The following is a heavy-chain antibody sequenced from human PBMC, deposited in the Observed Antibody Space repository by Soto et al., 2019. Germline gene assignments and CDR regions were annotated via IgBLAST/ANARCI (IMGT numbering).Heavy chain of an antibody. J-gene: IGHJ6*02. CDR2: IIPIFGTA. Sequence: GASVKVSCKASGGTFSSYAISWVRQAPGQGLEWMGGIIPIFGTANYAQKFQGRVTITADESTSTAYMELSSLRSEDTAVYYCARGFDYYDSSGYYGAYYYYGMDVWGQGTTVTVSS. D-gene: IGHD3-22*01. CDR3: ARGFDYYDSSGYYGAYYYYGMDV. V-gene: IGHV1-69*13. CDR1: GGTFSSYA.